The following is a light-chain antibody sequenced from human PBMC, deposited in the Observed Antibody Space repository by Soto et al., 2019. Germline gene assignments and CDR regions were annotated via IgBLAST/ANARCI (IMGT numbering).Light chain of an antibody. CDR2: GAS. V-gene: IGKV3-20*01. CDR3: QHYVERSPIT. Sequence: EIVLAQSPGTLSLSTGERATLSCRASQSVSNNYLAWYQQKPGQAPRLLIYGASSRATGIPDRFSGSGSGTDFTLTISRLEPEDFALYYCQHYVERSPITFGQGTRLEI. CDR1: QSVSNNY. J-gene: IGKJ5*01.